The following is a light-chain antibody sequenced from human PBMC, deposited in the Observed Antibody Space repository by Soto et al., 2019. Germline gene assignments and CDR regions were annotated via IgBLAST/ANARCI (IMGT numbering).Light chain of an antibody. Sequence: EIVLTQSPGTLSLSPGESATLYCRASQSVSASYLAWYQQKPGQAPRLLIYGASSRATGIPDRFSAGGSGTDFTFTICRLEPEDFAVYYCQQFGSSPVTFGQGTKVEIK. CDR3: QQFGSSPVT. J-gene: IGKJ2*01. V-gene: IGKV3-20*01. CDR1: QSVSASY. CDR2: GAS.